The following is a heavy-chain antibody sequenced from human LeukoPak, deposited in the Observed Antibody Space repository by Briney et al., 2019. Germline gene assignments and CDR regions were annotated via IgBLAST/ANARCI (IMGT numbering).Heavy chain of an antibody. Sequence: GGSLRLSCAASGFSFSVHEMYWVRPAPGKGLEWLSYISDSGRTIYYADSVDGRFTISRDNAKNSLFLQMNSLRVEDTAVYFCARGTQYFDFWGQGTPVTVSS. V-gene: IGHV3-48*03. CDR3: ARGTQYFDF. CDR2: ISDSGRTI. J-gene: IGHJ4*02. CDR1: GFSFSVHE.